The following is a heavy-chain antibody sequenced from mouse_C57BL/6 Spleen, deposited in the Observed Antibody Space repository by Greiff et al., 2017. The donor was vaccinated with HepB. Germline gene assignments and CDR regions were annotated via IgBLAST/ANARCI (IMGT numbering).Heavy chain of an antibody. V-gene: IGHV1-62-2*01. CDR2: FYPGSGSI. D-gene: IGHD1-1*01. Sequence: QVQLKQSGAELVKPGASVKLSCKASGYTFTEYTIHWVKQRSGQGLEWIGWFYPGSGSIKYNEKFKDKATLTADKSSSTVYMELSRLTSEDSAVYFCARHEDGYYYGMGDWYFDVWGTGTTVTVSS. J-gene: IGHJ1*03. CDR1: GYTFTEYT. CDR3: ARHEDGYYYGMGDWYFDV.